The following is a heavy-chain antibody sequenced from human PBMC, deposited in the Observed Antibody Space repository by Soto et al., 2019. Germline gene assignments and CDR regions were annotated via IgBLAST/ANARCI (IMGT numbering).Heavy chain of an antibody. CDR2: IWYDGSNK. V-gene: IGHV3-33*01. J-gene: IGHJ4*02. CDR3: AREDASEGPFDY. Sequence: GGSLRLSCAASGFTFSSYGMHWVRQAPGKGLEWVAVIWYDGSNKYYADSVKGRFTISRDNSKNTLYLQMNSLRAEDTAVYYCAREDASEGPFDYWGQGTLVTVSS. CDR1: GFTFSSYG.